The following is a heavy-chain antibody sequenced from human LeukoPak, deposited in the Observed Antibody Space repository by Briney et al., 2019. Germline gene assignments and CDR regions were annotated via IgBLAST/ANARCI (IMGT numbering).Heavy chain of an antibody. J-gene: IGHJ5*02. CDR2: ISAYNGNT. CDR1: GYTFTSHG. Sequence: ASVKVSCKASGYTFTSHGISWVRQAPGQGLEWMGWISAYNGNTNYVQKLQGRVTMTTDTSTSTAYMELRSLRSDDTAVYYSPRNDYNKWFDPWGQGTLVTVSS. V-gene: IGHV1-18*01. CDR3: PRNDYNKWFDP. D-gene: IGHD4-11*01.